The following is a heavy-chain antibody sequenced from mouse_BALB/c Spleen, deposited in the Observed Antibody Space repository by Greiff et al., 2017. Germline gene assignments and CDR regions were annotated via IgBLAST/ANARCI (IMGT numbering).Heavy chain of an antibody. CDR3: ARSCLHYYAMDY. D-gene: IGHD2-10*01. Sequence: VQLQQPGAELVKPGASVKLSCKASGYTFTSYWMHWVKQRPGQGLEWIGEINPSNGRTNYNEKFKSKATLTVDKSSSPAYMQLSSLTSEDSAVYYCARSCLHYYAMDYWGQGTSVTVSS. CDR1: GYTFTSYW. J-gene: IGHJ4*01. V-gene: IGHV1S81*02. CDR2: INPSNGRT.